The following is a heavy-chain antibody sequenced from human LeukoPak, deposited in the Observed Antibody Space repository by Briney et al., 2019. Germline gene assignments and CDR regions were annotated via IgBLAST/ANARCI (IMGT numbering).Heavy chain of an antibody. Sequence: RSGGSLRLSCAASGLSFSSYSMNWVRQAPGKGLEWVSSISSSSSYMYYADSVKGRFTISRDNAKNSLYLQMNSLRAEDTAVYYCARPRGCGTSKCNNFDYWGQGTLVTVSS. CDR2: ISSSSSYM. V-gene: IGHV3-21*04. CDR1: GLSFSSYS. J-gene: IGHJ4*02. D-gene: IGHD2-21*01. CDR3: ARPRGCGTSKCNNFDY.